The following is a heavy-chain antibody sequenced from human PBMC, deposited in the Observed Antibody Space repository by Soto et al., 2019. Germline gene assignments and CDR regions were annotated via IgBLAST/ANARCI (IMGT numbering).Heavy chain of an antibody. Sequence: ASVKVSCKVSGYTLTYYMHWVRQAPGQGLEWMGIINPSGGRTTYAQKFQGRVTMTRDTSTSTFHMELSSLTSEDTAVYYCAGLYHYDSSGYYDYWGQGTLVTVSS. J-gene: IGHJ4*02. CDR2: INPSGGRT. D-gene: IGHD3-22*01. V-gene: IGHV1-46*01. CDR1: GYTLTYY. CDR3: AGLYHYDSSGYYDY.